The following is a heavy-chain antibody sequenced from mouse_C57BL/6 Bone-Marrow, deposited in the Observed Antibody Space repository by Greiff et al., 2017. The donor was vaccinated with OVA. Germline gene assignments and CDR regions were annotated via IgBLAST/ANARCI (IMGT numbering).Heavy chain of an antibody. Sequence: VKVVEPGAELVKPGASVKMSCKASGYTFTTYPIEWMKQNHGKSLEWIGNFHPYNDDTKYNEKFKGKATLTVEKSSSTVYLELSRLTSDDSAVYYCARGYYGSSYLWYFDVWGTGTTVTVSS. D-gene: IGHD1-1*01. CDR1: GYTFTTYP. V-gene: IGHV1-47*01. J-gene: IGHJ1*03. CDR3: ARGYYGSSYLWYFDV. CDR2: FHPYNDDT.